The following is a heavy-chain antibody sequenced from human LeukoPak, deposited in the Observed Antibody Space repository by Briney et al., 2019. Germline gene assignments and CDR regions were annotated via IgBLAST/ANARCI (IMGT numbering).Heavy chain of an antibody. CDR1: GGSISSYY. Sequence: PSETLSLTCTVSGGSISSYYWSWIRQPPGKGLEWIGYIYYSGSTNYNPSLKSRVTISVDTSKNQFSLKLSSVTAADTAVYYCAGEDYYGSGNGGEGWFDPWSQGTLVTVSS. D-gene: IGHD3-10*01. J-gene: IGHJ5*02. CDR2: IYYSGST. V-gene: IGHV4-59*12. CDR3: AGEDYYGSGNGGEGWFDP.